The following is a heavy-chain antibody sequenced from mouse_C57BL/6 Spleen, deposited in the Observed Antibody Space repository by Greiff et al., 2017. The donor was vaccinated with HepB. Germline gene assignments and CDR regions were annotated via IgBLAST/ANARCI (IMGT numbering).Heavy chain of an antibody. V-gene: IGHV1-22*01. CDR1: GYTFTDYN. D-gene: IGHD2-4*01. CDR2: INPNNGGT. J-gene: IGHJ2*01. CDR3: ARSDYETGRNYFDY. Sequence: EVQLQESGPELVKPGASVKMSCKASGYTFTDYNMHWVKQSHGKSLEWIGYINPNNGGTSYNQKFKGKATLTVNKSSSTAYMELRSLTSEDSADYYCARSDYETGRNYFDYWGQGTTLTVSS.